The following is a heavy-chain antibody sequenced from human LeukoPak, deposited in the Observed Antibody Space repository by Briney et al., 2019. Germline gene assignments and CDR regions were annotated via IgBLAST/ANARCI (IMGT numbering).Heavy chain of an antibody. J-gene: IGHJ4*02. CDR1: GGSISSYY. CDR2: IYYSGST. Sequence: SETLSLTCTVSGGSISSYYWSWIRQPPGKGLEWIGYIYYSGSTNYNPSLKSRVTISVDTSKNQFSLKLSSVTAADTSVYYCARVRRGSYSFGYWGQGTLVTVSS. V-gene: IGHV4-59*01. CDR3: ARVRRGSYSFGY. D-gene: IGHD1-26*01.